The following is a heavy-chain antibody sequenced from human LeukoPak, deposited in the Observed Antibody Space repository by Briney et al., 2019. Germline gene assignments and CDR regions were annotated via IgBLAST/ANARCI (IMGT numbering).Heavy chain of an antibody. V-gene: IGHV4-59*01. CDR1: GGSICSYY. J-gene: IGHJ4*02. D-gene: IGHD5-24*01. Sequence: SETLSLTSTVSGGSICSYYCSWIRHPLRQGLEWIGYIYYSVSTNYNPSLKSRVTISVDTSKNQFSLKLSSVTAADTAVYYCARAGRDGYSYFDYWGQGTLVTVSS. CDR3: ARAGRDGYSYFDY. CDR2: IYYSVST.